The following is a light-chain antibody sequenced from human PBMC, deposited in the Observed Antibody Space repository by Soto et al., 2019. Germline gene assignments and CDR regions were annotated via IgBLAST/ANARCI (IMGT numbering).Light chain of an antibody. J-gene: IGKJ2*01. CDR1: QSVSSSY. CDR3: QQCGSSPPYT. Sequence: EIVLTQPPGTLSLSPGERATLSCRASQSVSSSYLAWYQQKPGRAPRLLIYGASSRATGIPDRFSGSGSGTDFTLTISRLEPEDFAVYYCQQCGSSPPYTFGQGTKLEIK. V-gene: IGKV3-20*01. CDR2: GAS.